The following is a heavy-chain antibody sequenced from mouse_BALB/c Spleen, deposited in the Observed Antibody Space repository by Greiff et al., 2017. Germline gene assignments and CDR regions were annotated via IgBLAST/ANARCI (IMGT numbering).Heavy chain of an antibody. V-gene: IGHV1-7*01. Sequence: QVQLQQSGAELAKPGASVKMSCKASGYTFTSYWMHWVKQRPGQGLEWIGYINPSTGYTEYNQKFKDKATLTADKSSSTAYMQLSSLTSEDSAVYYCARGTAYYYAMDYWGQGTSVTVSS. CDR1: GYTFTSYW. J-gene: IGHJ4*01. CDR3: ARGTAYYYAMDY. CDR2: INPSTGYT. D-gene: IGHD1-2*01.